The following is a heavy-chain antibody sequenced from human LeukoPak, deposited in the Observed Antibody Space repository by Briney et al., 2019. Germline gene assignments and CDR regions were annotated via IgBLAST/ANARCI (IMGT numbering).Heavy chain of an antibody. CDR1: GFTFSSYA. CDR2: ISGSYGST. Sequence: GGSLRLSCAASGFTFSSYAMSWVRQAPGKGLGWVSTISGSYGSTYYADSVKGRFTISRDSSKNTLYLQMDSLRAEDTAVYYCAEGPMTTVTTGNFDYWGQGTLVTVSS. J-gene: IGHJ4*02. CDR3: AEGPMTTVTTGNFDY. V-gene: IGHV3-23*01. D-gene: IGHD4-17*01.